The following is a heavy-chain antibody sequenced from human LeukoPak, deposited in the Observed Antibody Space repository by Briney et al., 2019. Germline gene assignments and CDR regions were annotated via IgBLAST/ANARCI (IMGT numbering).Heavy chain of an antibody. J-gene: IGHJ6*02. CDR1: GFTLSSYA. CDR2: ISGSGGST. CDR3: AKSRIVLVPARGDGMDV. V-gene: IGHV3-23*01. Sequence: GGSLRLSCAASGFTLSSYAMSWVRQAPGKGLEWVSAISGSGGSTYYADSVKGRFTVSRDNSKNTLYLQLNSLRAEDTAVYYCAKSRIVLVPARGDGMDVWGQGTTVTVSS. D-gene: IGHD2-2*01.